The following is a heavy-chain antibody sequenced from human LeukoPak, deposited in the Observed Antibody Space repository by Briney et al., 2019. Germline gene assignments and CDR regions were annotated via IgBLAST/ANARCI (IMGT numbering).Heavy chain of an antibody. CDR1: GFSFSSYV. J-gene: IGHJ4*02. CDR3: ARDSHSSSWYSEFDY. CDR2: INILNNYI. Sequence: PGRSLRLSCAASGFSFSSYVFHWVRQAPGKGLEWVSSINILNNYIYYADSVKGRFTISRDNAKNSLYLQMNSLRAEDTAVYYCARDSHSSSWYSEFDYWGQGTLVTVSS. D-gene: IGHD6-13*01. V-gene: IGHV3-21*01.